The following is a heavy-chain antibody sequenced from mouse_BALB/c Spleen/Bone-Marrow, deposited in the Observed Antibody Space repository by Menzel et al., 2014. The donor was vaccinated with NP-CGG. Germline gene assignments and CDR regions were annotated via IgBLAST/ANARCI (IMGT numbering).Heavy chain of an antibody. CDR1: GFTFSSYG. CDR2: INSNGGNT. D-gene: IGHD2-3*01. V-gene: IGHV5-6-3*01. J-gene: IGHJ4*01. CDR3: ARDGYYVFYAMDY. Sequence: DVMLVESGGGLVQPGGSLKLSCAASGFTFSSYGMSWVRQTPDKRLELVGTINSNGGNTYYQDSVKGRFTISGDNAKTALFLQMSILNADSTAMYYCARDGYYVFYAMDYWGQGTSVTVSS.